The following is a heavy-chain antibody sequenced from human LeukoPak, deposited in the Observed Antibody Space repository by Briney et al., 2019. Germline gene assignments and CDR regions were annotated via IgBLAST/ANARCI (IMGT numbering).Heavy chain of an antibody. CDR1: GFTFSSYG. V-gene: IGHV3-30*03. Sequence: GGSLRLSCAASGFTFSSYGMHWVRQAPGKGLEWVAFISYDGSNKYYADSVKGRFTISRDNSKKTLYLQINSLRAEDTAMYYCARSIGGYYDSSGHYDYWGQGTLVTVPS. CDR3: ARSIGGYYDSSGHYDY. D-gene: IGHD3-22*01. CDR2: ISYDGSNK. J-gene: IGHJ4*02.